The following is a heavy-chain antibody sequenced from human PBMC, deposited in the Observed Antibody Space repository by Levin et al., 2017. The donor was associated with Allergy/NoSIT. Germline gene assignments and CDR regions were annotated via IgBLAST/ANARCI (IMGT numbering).Heavy chain of an antibody. CDR3: AKGGVPAATGDWFDP. CDR2: ITSGGTT. D-gene: IGHD2-2*01. CDR1: GLTVNRSY. V-gene: IGHV3-53*01. J-gene: IGHJ5*02. Sequence: GGSLRLSCAASGLTVNRSYMTWVRQAPGKGLEWVSLITSGGTTCYADSVKGRFTISRDNSKNTLYLQMNSLRAEDTAIYYCAKGGVPAATGDWFDPWGQGTLVTVSS.